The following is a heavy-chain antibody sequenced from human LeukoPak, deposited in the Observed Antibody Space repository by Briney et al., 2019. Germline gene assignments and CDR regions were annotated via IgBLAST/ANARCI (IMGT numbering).Heavy chain of an antibody. D-gene: IGHD4-17*01. CDR2: ISSSSSYI. CDR1: GFTFSSYS. Sequence: PGGSLRLSCAASGFTFSSYSMNWVRQAPGKGLEWVSSISSSSSYIYYADSVKGRFTISRDNAKNTLYLQMNSLRAEDTAVYYCARGVNDYGEEGGPDWFDPWGQGTLVTVSS. V-gene: IGHV3-21*01. J-gene: IGHJ5*02. CDR3: ARGVNDYGEEGGPDWFDP.